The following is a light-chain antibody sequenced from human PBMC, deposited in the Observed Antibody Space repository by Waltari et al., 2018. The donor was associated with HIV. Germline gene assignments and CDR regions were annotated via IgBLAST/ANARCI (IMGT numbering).Light chain of an antibody. CDR3: LQDFNYPRT. Sequence: AIQMTQSPPSLSASVGDSVTITCRASQDIGNDLGWYQQKPGKAPKLLIFSASRLQSGIPSRFSGSGSGTDFTLTINSLRPEDFATYWCLQDFNYPRTFGQGTQVEMK. CDR2: SAS. CDR1: QDIGND. V-gene: IGKV1-6*01. J-gene: IGKJ1*01.